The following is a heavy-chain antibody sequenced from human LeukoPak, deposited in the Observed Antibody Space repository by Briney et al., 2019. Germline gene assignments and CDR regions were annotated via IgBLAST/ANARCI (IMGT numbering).Heavy chain of an antibody. CDR1: XXTFXXXX. V-gene: IGHV3-30*18. D-gene: IGHD1-1*01. J-gene: IGHJ4*02. CDR3: AKGRIRLEVYPFDY. CDR2: XSYDGSNK. Sequence: SXXXXXXTFXXXXMXWXXXAPGXXLEGVXVXSYDGSNKYYADSVKGRFTISRDNSKNTLYLQMNSLRAEDTAVYYCAKGRIRLEVYPFDYWGQGALVTVSS.